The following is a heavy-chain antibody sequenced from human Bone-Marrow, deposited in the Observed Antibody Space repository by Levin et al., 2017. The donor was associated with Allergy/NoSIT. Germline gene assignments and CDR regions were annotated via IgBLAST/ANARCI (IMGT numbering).Heavy chain of an antibody. CDR3: ARANDGALDY. J-gene: IGHJ4*02. V-gene: IGHV4-30-2*01. CDR1: GGSIINGGYS. Sequence: SQTLSLTCAVSGGSIINGGYSWHWIRQPPGKGLEWIGYIYHTGSTYYNPSLKSRVTISVDMSENQFSLKLSSVTAADTAVYYCARANDGALDYWGQGTLVTVSS. D-gene: IGHD1-1*01. CDR2: IYHTGST.